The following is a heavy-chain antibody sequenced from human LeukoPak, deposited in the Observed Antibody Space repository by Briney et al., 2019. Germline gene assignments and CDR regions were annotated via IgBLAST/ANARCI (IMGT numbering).Heavy chain of an antibody. CDR1: GYTFTSYY. CDR3: ASHRLPGYSSSWYFDY. D-gene: IGHD6-13*01. Sequence: GASVKVSCKASGYTFTSYYMHWVRQAPGQGLEWMGIINLSGGSTSYAQKFQGRVTMTRDTSASTVYMELSSLRSEDTAVYYCASHRLPGYSSSWYFDYWGQGTLVTVSS. CDR2: INLSGGST. J-gene: IGHJ4*02. V-gene: IGHV1-46*01.